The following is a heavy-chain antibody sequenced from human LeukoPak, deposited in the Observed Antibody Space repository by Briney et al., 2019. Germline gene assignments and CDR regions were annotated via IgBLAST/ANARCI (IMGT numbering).Heavy chain of an antibody. D-gene: IGHD5-12*01. V-gene: IGHV4-30-2*01. Sequence: PSETLYLTCAVSGGSISSGGYCWSWIRQPPGKGLEWIGYIYHGGGTYYNPSLKSRVTISVDRSKNQFSLKLSFVTAADTAVYYCARYIVATIEGYYFDYWGQGTLVTVSS. CDR3: ARYIVATIEGYYFDY. CDR1: GGSISSGGYC. CDR2: IYHGGGT. J-gene: IGHJ4*02.